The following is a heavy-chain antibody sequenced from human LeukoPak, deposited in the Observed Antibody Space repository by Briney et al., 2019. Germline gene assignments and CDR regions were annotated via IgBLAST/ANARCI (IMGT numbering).Heavy chain of an antibody. D-gene: IGHD6-19*01. CDR3: ARGSLYSSGWYTKDY. Sequence: SETLSLTCTVSGGSISSSSYYWGWIRQPPGKGLEWIGYIYYSGSTNYNPSLKSRVTISVDTSKNQFSLKLSSVTAADTAVYYCARGSLYSSGWYTKDYWGQGTLVTVSS. J-gene: IGHJ4*02. CDR1: GGSISSSSYY. CDR2: IYYSGST. V-gene: IGHV4-61*05.